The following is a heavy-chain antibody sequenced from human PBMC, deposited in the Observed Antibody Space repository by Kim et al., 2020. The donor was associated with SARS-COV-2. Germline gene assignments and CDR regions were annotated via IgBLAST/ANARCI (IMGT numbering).Heavy chain of an antibody. Sequence: KSRVTRSVDTSKNQFSLKLSSVTAADTAVYYCAGARKARGYSSSWFDFDYWGQGTLVTVSS. J-gene: IGHJ4*02. CDR3: AGARKARGYSSSWFDFDY. D-gene: IGHD6-13*01. V-gene: IGHV4-39*07.